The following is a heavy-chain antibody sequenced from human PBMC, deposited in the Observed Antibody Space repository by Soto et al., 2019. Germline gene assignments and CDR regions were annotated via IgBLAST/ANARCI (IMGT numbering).Heavy chain of an antibody. Sequence: GASVEVSCKASGYTFTSYYMHWVRQAPGQGLEWMGIINASGGSTSYEQKFQGRVTMTRDTSTSTVYMELSSLRSEDTAVYYCARPYSSSSPYYYYGLDVWGQGTTVTVSS. V-gene: IGHV1-46*01. CDR2: INASGGST. CDR1: GYTFTSYY. D-gene: IGHD6-6*01. J-gene: IGHJ6*02. CDR3: ARPYSSSSPYYYYGLDV.